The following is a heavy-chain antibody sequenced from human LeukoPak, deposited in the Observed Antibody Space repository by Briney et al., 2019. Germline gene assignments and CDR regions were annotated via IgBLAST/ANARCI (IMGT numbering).Heavy chain of an antibody. V-gene: IGHV3-20*04. J-gene: IGHJ4*02. CDR1: GFTFGNYG. CDR3: ARATPNYYDSSAFDY. D-gene: IGHD3-22*01. Sequence: GGSLRLSCAASGFTFGNYGMSWVRQAPGKGLEWVSGINWNGGSTGYADSVEGRFTISRDNAKNTLYLQMNSLRAEDTAVYYCARATPNYYDSSAFDYWGQGTLVTVSS. CDR2: INWNGGST.